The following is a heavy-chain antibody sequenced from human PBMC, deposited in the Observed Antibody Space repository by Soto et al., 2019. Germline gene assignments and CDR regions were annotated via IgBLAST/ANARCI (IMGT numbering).Heavy chain of an antibody. D-gene: IGHD3-9*01. CDR2: INDRGTI. V-gene: IGHV4-34*01. Sequence: QVQLQQWGAGPLRPLETLSLTCGVSGGSFSGYYWAWIRQSPGKGLEWIGEINDRGTINYNPSLKSRVSISVDTSKNHYSLNRRSVTAADTAVYYCARESHDTLTGPPGVWYFDLWGRGTLVTVSS. CDR3: ARESHDTLTGPPGVWYFDL. CDR1: GGSFSGYY. J-gene: IGHJ2*01.